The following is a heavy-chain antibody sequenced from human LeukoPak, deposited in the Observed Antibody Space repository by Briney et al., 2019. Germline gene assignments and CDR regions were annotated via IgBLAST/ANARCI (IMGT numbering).Heavy chain of an antibody. V-gene: IGHV3-43*02. CDR1: GFTFDDYA. D-gene: IGHD3-10*01. CDR3: VELTSMVEHY. Sequence: PGGALRLSCAASGFTFDDYAMHGVRQAPGKGLEWVSLISGDGGSTYYADSVKGRFTISRDNIKNSLYLQMNSLRAEDTAVYYCVELTSMVEHYWGQGTLVTVSS. CDR2: ISGDGGST. J-gene: IGHJ4*02.